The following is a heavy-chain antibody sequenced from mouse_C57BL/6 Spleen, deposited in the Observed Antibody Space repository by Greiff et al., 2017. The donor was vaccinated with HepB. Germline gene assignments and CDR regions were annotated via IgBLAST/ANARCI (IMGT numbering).Heavy chain of an antibody. J-gene: IGHJ1*03. V-gene: IGHV1-18*01. Sequence: LVEPGASVKIPCKASGYTFTDYNMDWVKQSHGKSLEWIGDINPNNGGTIYNQKFKGKATLTVDKSSSTAYMELRSLTSEDTAVYYCARYYYAPRGYFDVWGTGTTVTVSS. D-gene: IGHD1-1*01. CDR2: INPNNGGT. CDR1: GYTFTDYN. CDR3: ARYYYAPRGYFDV.